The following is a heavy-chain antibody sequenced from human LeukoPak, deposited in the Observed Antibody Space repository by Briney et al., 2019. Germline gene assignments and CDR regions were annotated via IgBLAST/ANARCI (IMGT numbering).Heavy chain of an antibody. J-gene: IGHJ4*02. V-gene: IGHV4-34*01. CDR2: INHSGST. D-gene: IGHD2-2*01. CDR3: ARGCSSTSCQYYFDY. Sequence: SETLSLTCAVSGGSISSGGYSWSWIRQPPGKGLEWIGEINHSGSTNYNPSLKSRVTISVDTSKNQFSLKLSSVTAADTAVYYCARGCSSTSCQYYFDYWGQGTLVTVSS. CDR1: GGSISSGGYS.